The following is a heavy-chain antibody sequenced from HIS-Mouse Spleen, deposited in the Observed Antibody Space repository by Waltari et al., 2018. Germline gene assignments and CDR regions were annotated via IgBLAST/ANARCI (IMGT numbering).Heavy chain of an antibody. CDR2: IYHSGST. V-gene: IGHV4-38-2*02. CDR1: GYSTSRGYY. CDR3: ARVKT. Sequence: QVQLQESGPGLVKPSETLCPPCTVSGYSTSRGYYWGWIRQPPGKGLEWIGSIYHSGSTYYNPSLKSRVTISVDTSKNQFSLKLSSVTAADTAVYYCARVKTWGQGTLVTVSS. J-gene: IGHJ5*02.